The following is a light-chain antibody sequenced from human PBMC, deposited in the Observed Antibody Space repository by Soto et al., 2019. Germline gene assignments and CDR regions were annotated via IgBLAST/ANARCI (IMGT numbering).Light chain of an antibody. Sequence: QSVLTQPPSVSGAPGQWVTISCTGSSSNIGAGYDVHWYQQRPGTAPKLLIFGNINRPSGVPDRFSGSKSGTSASLAITGLQAEDEGDYYCQSYDSTLSARDVFGTGTKVTVL. CDR1: SSNIGAGYD. CDR2: GNI. CDR3: QSYDSTLSARDV. V-gene: IGLV1-40*01. J-gene: IGLJ1*01.